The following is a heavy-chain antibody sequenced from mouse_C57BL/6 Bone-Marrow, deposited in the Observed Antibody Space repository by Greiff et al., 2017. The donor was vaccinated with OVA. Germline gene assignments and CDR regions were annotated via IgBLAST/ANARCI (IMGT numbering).Heavy chain of an antibody. CDR3: ASGSSTMYYFDY. CDR2: IDPANGNT. Sequence: VQLQQSVAELVRPGASVKLSCTASGFNIKNSYMHWVKQRPEQGLEWIGRIDPANGNTKYAPKFQGKATLTADTSSNTAYLQLSSLTSEDTAIYYCASGSSTMYYFDYWGQGTTLTVSS. J-gene: IGHJ2*01. D-gene: IGHD1-3*01. V-gene: IGHV14-3*01. CDR1: GFNIKNSY.